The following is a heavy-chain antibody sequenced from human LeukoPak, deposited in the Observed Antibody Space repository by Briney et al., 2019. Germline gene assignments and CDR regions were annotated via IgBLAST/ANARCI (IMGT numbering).Heavy chain of an antibody. J-gene: IGHJ6*02. CDR3: AREAVAGTLYYYYGMDV. Sequence: GGSLRLSCAASGFTVSSNYMSWVRQAPGEGLEWVSVIYSGGSTYYADSVKGRFTISRDNSKNTLYLQMNSLRAEDTAVYYCAREAVAGTLYYYYGMDVWGQGTTVTVSS. CDR1: GFTVSSNY. D-gene: IGHD6-19*01. V-gene: IGHV3-53*01. CDR2: IYSGGST.